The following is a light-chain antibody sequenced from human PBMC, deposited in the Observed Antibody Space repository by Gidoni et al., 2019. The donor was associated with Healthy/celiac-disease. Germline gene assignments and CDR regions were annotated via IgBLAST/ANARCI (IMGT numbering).Light chain of an antibody. V-gene: IGKV1-39*01. J-gene: IGKJ4*01. CDR2: AAS. CDR3: QQSYSTPLT. CDR1: QSISSY. Sequence: DIQITHSPSSLSASVGYRVTITCRASQSISSYLNWYQQKPGKAPKLLIYAASSLQSGVPSRFSGSGSGTDFTLTISSLQPENFATYYCQQSYSTPLTFGGGTKVEIK.